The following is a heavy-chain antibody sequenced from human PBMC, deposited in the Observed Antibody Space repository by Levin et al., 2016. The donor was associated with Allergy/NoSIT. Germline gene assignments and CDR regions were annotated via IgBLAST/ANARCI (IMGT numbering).Heavy chain of an antibody. V-gene: IGHV4-39*01. J-gene: IGHJ3*01. Sequence: RQAPGKGLEWIGSVYYNGNTFYSPSLKSRVTISVDASKDQFSLKLNSVTAADTAVYYCARPNQPSTHDAFDLWGQGTLVTVSS. CDR3: ARPNQPSTHDAFDL. CDR2: VYYNGNT.